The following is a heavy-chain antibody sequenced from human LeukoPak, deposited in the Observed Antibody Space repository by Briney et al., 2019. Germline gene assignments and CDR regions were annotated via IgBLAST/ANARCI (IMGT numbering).Heavy chain of an antibody. D-gene: IGHD6-13*01. J-gene: IGHJ4*02. CDR1: GFTFSSYA. V-gene: IGHV3-23*01. Sequence: GGSLRLSCAASGFTFSSYAMSWVRQAPGKGLEWVSAISGSGGSTYYADPVKGRFTISRDNSKNTLYLQMNSLRAEDTAVHYCAKDGVAAAGTDYWGQGTLVTVSS. CDR2: ISGSGGST. CDR3: AKDGVAAAGTDY.